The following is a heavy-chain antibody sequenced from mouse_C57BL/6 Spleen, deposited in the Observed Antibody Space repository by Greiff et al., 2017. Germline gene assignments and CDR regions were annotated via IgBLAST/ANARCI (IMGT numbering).Heavy chain of an antibody. D-gene: IGHD1-1*01. J-gene: IGHJ4*01. CDR2: IYPGDGDT. Sequence: LQESGPELVKPGASVKISCKASGYAFSSSWMNWVKQRPGKGLEWIGRIYPGDGDTNYNGKFKGKATLTADKSSSTAYMQLSSLTSEDSAVYFCASKDYGSSHYYAMDYWGQGTSVTVSS. CDR1: GYAFSSSW. V-gene: IGHV1-82*01. CDR3: ASKDYGSSHYYAMDY.